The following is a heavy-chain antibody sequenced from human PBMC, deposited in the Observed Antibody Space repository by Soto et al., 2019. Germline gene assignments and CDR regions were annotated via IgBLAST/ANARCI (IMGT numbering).Heavy chain of an antibody. CDR2: ISAYNGNT. CDR1: GYTFTSYG. D-gene: IGHD3-3*01. V-gene: IGHV1-18*01. Sequence: GASVKVSCKASGYTFTSYGISWVRQAPGQGLEWMGWISAYNGNTNYAQKLQGRVTMTTDTSTSTVYMELRSLRSDDTAVYYCARGRITIFGVVMLHWFDPWGQGTLVTVSS. J-gene: IGHJ5*02. CDR3: ARGRITIFGVVMLHWFDP.